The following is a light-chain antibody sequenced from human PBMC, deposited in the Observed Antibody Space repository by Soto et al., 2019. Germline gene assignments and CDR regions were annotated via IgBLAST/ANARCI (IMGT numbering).Light chain of an antibody. CDR1: QDISTA. V-gene: IGKV1-13*02. J-gene: IGKJ1*01. CDR3: QHYNSYSEA. Sequence: AIQLTQSPSSLSACVADRVTITCRASQDISTALAWYQQKPGKPPKVLIYGASTLENGVPSRFIGSGSGTDFTLTISSLLPEDFATYYCQHYNSYSEAFGQGTKVDTK. CDR2: GAS.